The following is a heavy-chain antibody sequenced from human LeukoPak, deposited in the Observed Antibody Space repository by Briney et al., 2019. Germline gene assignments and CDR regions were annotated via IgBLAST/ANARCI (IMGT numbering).Heavy chain of an antibody. Sequence: PGGSLRLSCATSGVSFSSYAMSWVRQAPGKGLEWVSAMSSSDDGRYYAASVKGRFTISIDNSKDTLYLQMNSLRAEDTALYYCARRAGAYTHPYDSWGQGTLVTVSS. J-gene: IGHJ4*02. CDR2: MSSSDDGR. V-gene: IGHV3-23*01. CDR1: GVSFSSYA. D-gene: IGHD3-16*01. CDR3: ARRAGAYTHPYDS.